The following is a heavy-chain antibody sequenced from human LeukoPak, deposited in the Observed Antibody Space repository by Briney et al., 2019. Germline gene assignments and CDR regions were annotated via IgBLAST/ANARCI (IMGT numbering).Heavy chain of an antibody. CDR3: GTEGGARGVDTVRYEY. CDR1: GFTFSGFG. J-gene: IGHJ1*01. Sequence: GGSLRLSCAASGFTFSGFGMHWVRQAPGKGLQWVAVISSDGSNKFYADSVAGRFTISRDNSKNTVFLQMSSLRPGDTAVYFCGTEGGARGVDTVRYEYWGQGTLVTVSS. D-gene: IGHD2-8*02. V-gene: IGHV3-30*03. CDR2: ISSDGSNK.